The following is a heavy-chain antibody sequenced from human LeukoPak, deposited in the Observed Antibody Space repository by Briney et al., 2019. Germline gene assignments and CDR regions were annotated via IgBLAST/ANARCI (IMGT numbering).Heavy chain of an antibody. CDR3: ARGSLDYYYYYMDV. D-gene: IGHD3-16*02. J-gene: IGHJ6*03. CDR2: INPNSGGT. Sequence: ASVKVSCKASGYTFTGYYMHWVRQAPGQGLEWMGWINPNSGGTNYAQKFQGRVTMTRDTSISTAYMELSRLRSEDMAVYYCARGSLDYYYYYMDVWGKGTTVTVSS. V-gene: IGHV1-2*02. CDR1: GYTFTGYY.